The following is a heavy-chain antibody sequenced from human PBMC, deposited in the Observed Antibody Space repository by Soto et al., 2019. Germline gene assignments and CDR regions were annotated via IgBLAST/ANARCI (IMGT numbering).Heavy chain of an antibody. CDR3: ARDDSSGYYPFDY. D-gene: IGHD3-22*01. CDR1: GYTFTGYY. Sequence: GASVKVSCKASGYTFTGYYMHWVRRAPGQGLEWMGWINPNSGGTNYAQKFQGRVTMTRDTSISTAYMELSRLRSDDTAVYYCARDDSSGYYPFDYWGQGTLVTVSS. J-gene: IGHJ4*02. CDR2: INPNSGGT. V-gene: IGHV1-2*02.